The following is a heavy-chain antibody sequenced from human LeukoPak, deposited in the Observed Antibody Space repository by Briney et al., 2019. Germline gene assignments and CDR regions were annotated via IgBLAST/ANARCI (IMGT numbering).Heavy chain of an antibody. CDR2: IIPIFGTA. CDR3: AREVPVAGTSWFDP. D-gene: IGHD6-19*01. Sequence: SVKVSCKASGCTFSSYAISWVRQAPGQGLEWMGGIIPIFGTANYAQKFQGRVTITADKSTSTAYMELSSLRSEDTAVYYCAREVPVAGTSWFDPWGQGTLVTVSS. CDR1: GCTFSSYA. J-gene: IGHJ5*02. V-gene: IGHV1-69*06.